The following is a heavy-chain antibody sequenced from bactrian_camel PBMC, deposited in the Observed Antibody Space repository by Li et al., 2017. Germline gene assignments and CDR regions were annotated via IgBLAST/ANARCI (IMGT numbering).Heavy chain of an antibody. J-gene: IGHJ4*01. D-gene: IGHD6*01. CDR1: GFAFSSSA. CDR3: AADVLAGIQDPPSTFQF. Sequence: VQLVESGGGLVQPGGSLRLSCAASGFAFSSSAMSWVRQAPGKGLELVAAIYSGTGQTYYNPAVRGRFTISLDNAKTTVHLQMNSLKPEDTAMYYCAADVLAGIQDPPSTFQFWGQGTQVTVS. CDR2: IYSGTGQT. V-gene: IGHV3S40*01.